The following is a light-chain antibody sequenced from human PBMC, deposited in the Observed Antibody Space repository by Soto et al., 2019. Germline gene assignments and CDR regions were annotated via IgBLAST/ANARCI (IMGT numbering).Light chain of an antibody. Sequence: QSALTQPASVSGSPGQSITISCTGASSDVGSYNFVSWYQHHPGKVPKLIIFDVNNRPSGISNHFSGSKSDNTASLTISGLEAEDEAAYYCTSYTNSGTYILGTGTKVTVL. CDR3: TSYTNSGTYI. J-gene: IGLJ1*01. CDR1: SSDVGSYNF. CDR2: DVN. V-gene: IGLV2-14*01.